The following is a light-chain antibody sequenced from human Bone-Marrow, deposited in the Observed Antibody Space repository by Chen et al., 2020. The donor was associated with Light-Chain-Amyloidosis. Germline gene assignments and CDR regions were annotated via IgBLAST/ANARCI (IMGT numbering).Light chain of an antibody. CDR2: EVT. CDR1: SSDVGGDNH. CDR3: SSYTITNTLV. V-gene: IGLV2-14*01. Sequence: QSALTHPASVSGSPGQSIPISCTETSSDVGGDNHVSWYQPHPDQAPKLMIYEVTNRPSWVPDRFSGSKSDNTASLTISGLQTEDEADYFCSSYTITNTLVFGSGTRVTVL. J-gene: IGLJ1*01.